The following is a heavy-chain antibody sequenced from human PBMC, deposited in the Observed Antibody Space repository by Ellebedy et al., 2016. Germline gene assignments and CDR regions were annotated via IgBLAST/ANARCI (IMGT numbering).Heavy chain of an antibody. CDR3: ARDRIAAAGIYYYYGMDV. Sequence: GGSLRLSCAASGFTFSSYGMHWVRQAPGKGLEWVAVIWYDGSNKYYADSVKGRFTISRDNSKNTLYLQMNSLRAEDTAVYYCARDRIAAAGIYYYYGMDVWGQGTTVTVSS. CDR1: GFTFSSYG. J-gene: IGHJ6*02. CDR2: IWYDGSNK. D-gene: IGHD6-13*01. V-gene: IGHV3-33*08.